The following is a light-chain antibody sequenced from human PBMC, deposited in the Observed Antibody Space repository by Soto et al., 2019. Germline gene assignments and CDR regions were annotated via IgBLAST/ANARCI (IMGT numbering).Light chain of an antibody. CDR3: QQRRSYPIT. CDR1: QDINTN. Sequence: DIQLTQSPSFLSASVGDRATITCRASQDINTNLAWYHQKPGKAPKLLIFAASTLQNGVPSRFSGSGSGTEFTLTITSLQPEDFATYYCQQRRSYPITFGQGTRLEIK. J-gene: IGKJ5*01. V-gene: IGKV1-9*01. CDR2: AAS.